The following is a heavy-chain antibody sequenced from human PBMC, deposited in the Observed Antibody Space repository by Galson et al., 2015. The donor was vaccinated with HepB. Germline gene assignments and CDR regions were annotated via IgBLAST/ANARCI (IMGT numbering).Heavy chain of an antibody. CDR3: ARPRVPAAISDAFDI. J-gene: IGHJ3*02. D-gene: IGHD2-2*01. V-gene: IGHV1-18*01. CDR2: ISAYNGNT. Sequence: SVKVSCKASGYTFTSYGISWVRQAPGQGLEWMGWISAYNGNTNYAQKLQGRVTMTTDTSTSTAYVELRSLRSDDTAVYYCARPRVPAAISDAFDIWGQGTMVTVAS. CDR1: GYTFTSYG.